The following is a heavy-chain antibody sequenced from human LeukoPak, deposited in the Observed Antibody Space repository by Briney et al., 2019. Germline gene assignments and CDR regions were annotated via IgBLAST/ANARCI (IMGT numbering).Heavy chain of an antibody. CDR2: INPNSGGT. CDR1: RYTFTDYY. J-gene: IGHJ4*02. Sequence: GASVKVSCKASRYTFTDYYIHWVRQAPGQGLEWMGWINPNSGGTNYAQKFQGRVTMTRDTSISTVYMELSRLRSDDTAVYYCARDKGVAYCGGDCYYGVVGIWGQGTPVTVSS. CDR3: ARDKGVAYCGGDCYYGVVGI. V-gene: IGHV1-2*02. D-gene: IGHD2-21*01.